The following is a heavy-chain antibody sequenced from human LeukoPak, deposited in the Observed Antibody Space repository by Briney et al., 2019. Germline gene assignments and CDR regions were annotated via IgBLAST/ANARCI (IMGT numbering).Heavy chain of an antibody. CDR1: GGTFSSYA. V-gene: IGHV1-69*04. CDR3: ASESGYSGYGGVGMDV. J-gene: IGHJ6*02. Sequence: ASVKVSCKASGGTFSSYAISWVRQAPGQGLEWMGRIIPILGIANYAQKFQGRVTITADKSTSTAYMELSSLRSEDTAVYYCASESGYSGYGGVGMDVWGQGTTVTVS. CDR2: IIPILGIA. D-gene: IGHD5-12*01.